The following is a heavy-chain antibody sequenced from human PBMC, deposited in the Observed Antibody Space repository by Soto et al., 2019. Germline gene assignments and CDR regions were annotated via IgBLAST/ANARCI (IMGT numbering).Heavy chain of an antibody. D-gene: IGHD3-22*01. V-gene: IGHV1-18*01. CDR3: AIYSASGYYTLGY. J-gene: IGHJ4*02. Sequence: QVQLVQSGAEVKKPGASVKVSCKASGYTFTNYGISWVRQAPGQGLECMGWISTYNGNTNYAQKLHGRVTMTIDTSTRTDYMELKSLRSDDTAVYYCAIYSASGYYTLGYWGQGTPVTVSS. CDR2: ISTYNGNT. CDR1: GYTFTNYG.